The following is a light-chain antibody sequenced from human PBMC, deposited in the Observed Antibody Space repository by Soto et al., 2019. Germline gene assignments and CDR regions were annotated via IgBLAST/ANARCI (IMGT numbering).Light chain of an antibody. Sequence: ELVLTQSPVTLSLSSGEIATLSCSSSQSVSSTYLAWYQQKPGQAPRPLIYGASSRATGIPDRFSGSGSGTDFTLTISRLEPEDFAVYYCQQYGSSPRPFGQGTKVDIK. J-gene: IGKJ1*01. CDR1: QSVSSTY. V-gene: IGKV3-20*01. CDR3: QQYGSSPRP. CDR2: GAS.